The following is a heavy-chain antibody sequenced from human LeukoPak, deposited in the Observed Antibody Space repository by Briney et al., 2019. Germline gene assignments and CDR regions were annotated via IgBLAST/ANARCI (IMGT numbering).Heavy chain of an antibody. J-gene: IGHJ6*02. CDR2: IVVGSGNT. Sequence: GASVKVSCKASGFTFTSSAVQWVRQARGQRLEWIGWIVVGSGNTNYAQKFQERVTITRDMSTSTAYMELSSLRSEDTAVYYCAADREVPPDFLGYYYYGMDVWGQGTTVTVSS. D-gene: IGHD3-3*01. CDR1: GFTFTSSA. CDR3: AADREVPPDFLGYYYYGMDV. V-gene: IGHV1-58*01.